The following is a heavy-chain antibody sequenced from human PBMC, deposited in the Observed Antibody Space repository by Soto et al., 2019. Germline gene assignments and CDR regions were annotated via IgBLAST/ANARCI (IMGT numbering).Heavy chain of an antibody. CDR3: ARESEYSSSCDY. CDR2: ISYDGSNK. V-gene: IGHV3-30-3*01. Sequence: QVQLVESGGGVGQPGRSLRLSCAASGFTFSSYAMHWVRQAPGKGLEWVAVISYDGSNKYYADSVKGRFTISRDNSKNTLYLQMTSLRAEETAVYYCARESEYSSSCDYWGQGPLVTVSS. D-gene: IGHD6-6*01. J-gene: IGHJ4*02. CDR1: GFTFSSYA.